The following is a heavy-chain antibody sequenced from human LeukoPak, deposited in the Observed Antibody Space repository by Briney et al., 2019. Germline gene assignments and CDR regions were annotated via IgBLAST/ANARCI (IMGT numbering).Heavy chain of an antibody. CDR1: GFAFSSYT. D-gene: IGHD3-10*01. CDR2: ISDSGGNT. Sequence: QPGGSLILSCAASGFAFSSYTMSWVRQAPGKGLEWVSSISDSGGNTNYADSVKGRFTISRDNSKNTVCLQMSSLRAEDTAVYYCAKCSIYFGSGTYFDDWAQGTLVTVSS. CDR3: AKCSIYFGSGTYFDD. V-gene: IGHV3-23*01. J-gene: IGHJ4*02.